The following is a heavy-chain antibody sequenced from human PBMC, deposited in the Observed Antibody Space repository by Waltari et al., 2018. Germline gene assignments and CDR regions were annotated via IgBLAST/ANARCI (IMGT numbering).Heavy chain of an antibody. CDR3: AKGPVPAYYYMDV. D-gene: IGHD2-2*01. J-gene: IGHJ6*03. CDR2: IRYDGSNK. Sequence: QVQLVESGGGVVQPGGSLRLSCAASGFTFSSYGMHWVRQAPGKGLEWVAFIRYDGSNKYYADSVKGRFTISRDNSKNTLYLQMNSLRAEDTAVYYCAKGPVPAYYYMDVWGKGTTVTVSS. V-gene: IGHV3-30*02. CDR1: GFTFSSYG.